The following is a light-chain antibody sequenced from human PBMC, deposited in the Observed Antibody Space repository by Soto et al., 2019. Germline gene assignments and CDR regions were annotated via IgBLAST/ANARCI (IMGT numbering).Light chain of an antibody. V-gene: IGLV2-14*01. J-gene: IGLJ1*01. CDR3: SSYTSSSIDSV. CDR1: SSDVGGYNY. CDR2: EVS. Sequence: QSALTQPASVSGSPGQSITISCTGTSSDVGGYNYVSWYQQHPGKAPKLMIYEVSNRPSGVSNRFSGSKSGNTASLTISGLQAEDEADYYCSSYTSSSIDSVFGTRTKLTVL.